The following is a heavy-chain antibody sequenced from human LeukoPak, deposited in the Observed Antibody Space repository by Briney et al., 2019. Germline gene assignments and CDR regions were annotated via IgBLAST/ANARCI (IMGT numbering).Heavy chain of an antibody. J-gene: IGHJ3*02. CDR3: ARGGSGYDFAFDI. Sequence: PSETLSLTCTVSGGSISSYYWSWIRQPPGKGLEWIGYIYYSGSTNYNPSLKSRVTMSVDTSKNQFSLKLSSVTAADTAVYYCARGGSGYDFAFDIWGQGTMVTVSS. CDR2: IYYSGST. CDR1: GGSISSYY. V-gene: IGHV4-59*12. D-gene: IGHD5-12*01.